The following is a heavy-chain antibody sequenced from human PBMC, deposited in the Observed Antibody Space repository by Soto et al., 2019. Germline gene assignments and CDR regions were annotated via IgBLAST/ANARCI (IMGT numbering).Heavy chain of an antibody. Sequence: QLQLQESGSGLVKPSQTLSLTCAVSGGSISSGGYSWSWIRQPPGKGLEWIGYSYHSGRTYYNPSPKRRVNKSVDRSKNQFSLKLSSVARADKAVYYGDRVPDYLGQGNLVTVSS. CDR3: DRVPDY. CDR1: GGSISSGGYS. CDR2: SYHSGRT. D-gene: IGHD2-2*01. V-gene: IGHV4-30-2*01. J-gene: IGHJ4*02.